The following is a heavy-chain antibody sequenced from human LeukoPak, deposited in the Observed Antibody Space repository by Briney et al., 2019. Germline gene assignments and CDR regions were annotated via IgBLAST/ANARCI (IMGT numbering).Heavy chain of an antibody. V-gene: IGHV4-59*01. D-gene: IGHD3-3*01. J-gene: IGHJ3*02. CDR1: GGSISSYY. CDR2: IYYSGST. Sequence: PSETLSLTCTVSGGSISSYYWSWIRQPPGKGLEWIGYIYYSGSTNYNPSLKSRVTISVDTSKNQFSLKLSSVTAADTAVYYCARGGYDFWSGSDAFDIWGQGTMVPVSS. CDR3: ARGGYDFWSGSDAFDI.